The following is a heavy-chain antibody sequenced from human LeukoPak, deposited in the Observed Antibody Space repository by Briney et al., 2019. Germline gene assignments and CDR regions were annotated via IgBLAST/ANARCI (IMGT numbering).Heavy chain of an antibody. Sequence: GGSLRLSCAASGFSFSSYSMNWVRQAPGKGLEWVSTISSSSSYIYYADSVKGRFTISRDNAKNSLYLQMNSLRAEDTAVYYCARDKDYDSSGYVAFDIWGQGTMVTVSS. J-gene: IGHJ3*02. CDR1: GFSFSSYS. V-gene: IGHV3-21*01. D-gene: IGHD3-22*01. CDR2: ISSSSSYI. CDR3: ARDKDYDSSGYVAFDI.